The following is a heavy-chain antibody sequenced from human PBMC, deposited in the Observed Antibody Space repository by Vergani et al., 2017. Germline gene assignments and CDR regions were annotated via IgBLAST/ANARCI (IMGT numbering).Heavy chain of an antibody. Sequence: EVQLLESGGGLVQPGGSLRLSCAASGFTFSSYAMSWVRQAPGKGLEWVSAISGSGGSTYYADSVKGRFTISRDNSKNTLYLQMNSLRAEDTAVYYCAKAYRDGYNYRYYFDYWGEGGLGTVSS. CDR3: AKAYRDGYNYRYYFDY. D-gene: IGHD5-24*01. CDR2: ISGSGGST. CDR1: GFTFSSYA. V-gene: IGHV3-23*01. J-gene: IGHJ4*02.